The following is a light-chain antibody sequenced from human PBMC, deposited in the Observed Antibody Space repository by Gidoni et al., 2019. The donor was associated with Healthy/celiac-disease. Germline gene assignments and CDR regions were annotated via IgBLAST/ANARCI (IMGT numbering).Light chain of an antibody. CDR3: SSYTSSSTLVV. J-gene: IGLJ2*01. CDR2: DVS. V-gene: IGLV2-14*03. CDR1: SSDVGGYNY. Sequence: QSALTQPASVSGSPGQSITISCTGTSSDVGGYNYVSWYQQHPGKAPKLMIYDVSNRPSVVSTRFSGSKSGNTASLTISGLQAEDEADYYCSSYTSSSTLVVFGGGTKLTVL.